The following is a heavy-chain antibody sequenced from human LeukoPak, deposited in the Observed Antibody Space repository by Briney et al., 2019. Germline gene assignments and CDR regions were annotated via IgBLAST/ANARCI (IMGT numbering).Heavy chain of an antibody. J-gene: IGHJ4*02. CDR3: ARDVGDYYDSSGYYSDY. D-gene: IGHD3-22*01. V-gene: IGHV3-48*02. CDR1: GFTFSSYS. CDR2: ITASGTAM. Sequence: GGSLRLSCAAPGFTFSSYSMNWVRQAPGKGLEWVSHITASGTAMFYADSVKGRFTISRDNAKNSLYLQMNSLRDEDTAVYYCARDVGDYYDSSGYYSDYWGQGTLVIVSS.